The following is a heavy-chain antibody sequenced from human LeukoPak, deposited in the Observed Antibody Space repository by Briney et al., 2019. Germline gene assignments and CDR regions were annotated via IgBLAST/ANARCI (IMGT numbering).Heavy chain of an antibody. Sequence: IGSIYYSGSTYYNPSLKSRVTISVDRSKNQFSLKLSSVTAADTAVYYCARAGIVGATTLDYWGQGTLVTVSS. CDR2: IYYSGST. CDR3: ARAGIVGATTLDY. J-gene: IGHJ4*02. V-gene: IGHV4-39*07. D-gene: IGHD1-26*01.